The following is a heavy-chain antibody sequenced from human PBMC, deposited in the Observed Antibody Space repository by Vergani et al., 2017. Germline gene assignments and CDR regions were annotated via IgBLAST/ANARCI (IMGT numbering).Heavy chain of an antibody. CDR1: GGSISSSSYY. D-gene: IGHD3-22*01. Sequence: QVQLQESGPGLVKPSETLSLTCTVSGGSISSSSYYWGWIRQPPGKGLEWIGSIYYSGRTYYNPSLKSRVTISVDTSKNQFSLKLSSVTAADTAVYYCARNYDSSGYYPYYFDYWGQGTLVTVSS. J-gene: IGHJ4*02. V-gene: IGHV4-39*07. CDR3: ARNYDSSGYYPYYFDY. CDR2: IYYSGRT.